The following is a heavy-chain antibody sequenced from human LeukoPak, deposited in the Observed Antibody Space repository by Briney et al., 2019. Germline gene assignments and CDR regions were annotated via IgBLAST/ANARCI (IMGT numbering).Heavy chain of an antibody. CDR1: GGTFSSYA. D-gene: IGHD2-15*01. J-gene: IGHJ4*02. Sequence: SVKVSCKASGGTFSSYAISWVRQAPGQGLEWMGGIIPIFGTANYAQKFQGRVTITADESTSTAYMELSSLRSEDTAVYYCARDHGYCSGGSCSGDYWGQGTLVTVSS. CDR2: IIPIFGTA. CDR3: ARDHGYCSGGSCSGDY. V-gene: IGHV1-69*13.